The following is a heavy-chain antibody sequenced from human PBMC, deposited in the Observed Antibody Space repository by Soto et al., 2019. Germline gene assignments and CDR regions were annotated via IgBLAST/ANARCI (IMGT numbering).Heavy chain of an antibody. CDR1: GFTFSSYS. CDR3: AKRGSSWSPFDY. Sequence: GGSLRLSCAASGFTFSSYSMNWVRQAPGKGLEWVSSISSSSSYIYYADSVKGRFTISRDNAKNTLYLQMNSLRAEDTAVYYCAKRGSSWSPFDYWGQGTLVTVSA. D-gene: IGHD6-13*01. J-gene: IGHJ4*02. V-gene: IGHV3-21*04. CDR2: ISSSSSYI.